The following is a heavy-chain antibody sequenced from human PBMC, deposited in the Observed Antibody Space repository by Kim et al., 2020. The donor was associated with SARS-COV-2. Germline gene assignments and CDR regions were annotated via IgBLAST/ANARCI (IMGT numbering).Heavy chain of an antibody. J-gene: IGHJ4*02. CDR3: ARRGSSGEPRDDY. Sequence: SPPFQGKVTISADKSISTAYLQWSSLKASDTAMYYCARRGSSGEPRDDYWGQGTLVTVSS. V-gene: IGHV5-51*01. D-gene: IGHD6-19*01.